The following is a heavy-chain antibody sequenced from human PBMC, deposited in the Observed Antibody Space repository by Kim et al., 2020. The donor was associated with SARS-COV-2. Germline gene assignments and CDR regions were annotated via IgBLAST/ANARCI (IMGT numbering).Heavy chain of an antibody. D-gene: IGHD6-13*01. J-gene: IGHJ5*02. Sequence: ADYVKGRFTIARDNAKHASYLQLNSLRAEDTAVYYCARVRSDSGSWYRFPPWGQGTLVTVSS. V-gene: IGHV3-11*05. CDR3: ARVRSDSGSWYRFPP.